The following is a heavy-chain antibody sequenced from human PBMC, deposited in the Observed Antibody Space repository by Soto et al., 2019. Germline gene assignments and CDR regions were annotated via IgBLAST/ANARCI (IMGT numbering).Heavy chain of an antibody. Sequence: GGSLRLSGAASGFTFSGSAMHWVRQASGKGLEWVGRIRSKANSYATAYAASVKGRFTISRDDSKNTAYLQMNSLKTEDTAVYYCTRRRRSPGTIDYCGPGILVTLSS. CDR3: TRRRRSPGTIDY. J-gene: IGHJ4*02. CDR1: GFTFSGSA. D-gene: IGHD4-17*01. V-gene: IGHV3-73*01. CDR2: IRSKANSYAT.